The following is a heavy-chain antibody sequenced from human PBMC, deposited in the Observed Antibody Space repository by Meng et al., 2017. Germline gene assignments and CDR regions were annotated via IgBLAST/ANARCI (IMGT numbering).Heavy chain of an antibody. Sequence: EVHLVGSGVALCKHGVSLRLSGAAYGFTFGSYRMSWVRRAPGKGLWCVSSISSSSSYIYYADSMKGRITISRYNAKNYLYLQMNSLRAADTAVYYCARDNPHLYWGQGTLVTVSS. CDR3: ARDNPHLY. V-gene: IGHV3-21*01. CDR1: GFTFGSYR. CDR2: ISSSSSYI. J-gene: IGHJ4*02.